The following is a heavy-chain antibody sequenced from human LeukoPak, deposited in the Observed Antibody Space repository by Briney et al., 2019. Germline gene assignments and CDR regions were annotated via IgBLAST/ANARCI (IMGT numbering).Heavy chain of an antibody. D-gene: IGHD1-26*01. CDR1: GFTFSSFG. CDR3: GTALKWELTTDY. Sequence: PGRSLRLSCAASGFTFSSFGMHWVRQAPGQGLEWVAVISFDGSNQYYADSVKGRFTIYRDNFKNTVYLQMNSLRAEETAVYFCGTALKWELTTDYWGQRTLVTVSS. J-gene: IGHJ4*02. CDR2: ISFDGSNQ. V-gene: IGHV3-30*03.